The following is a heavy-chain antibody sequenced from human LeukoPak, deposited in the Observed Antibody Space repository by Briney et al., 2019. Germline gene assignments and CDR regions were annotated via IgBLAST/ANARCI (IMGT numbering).Heavy chain of an antibody. J-gene: IGHJ4*02. V-gene: IGHV1-2*02. Sequence: ASVKVSCKASGYTVTGNSIHLVRQGPGQGLEWMGWINPNSGATEYAQKFQGRVSMTRDSSLSTAYMELSRLTSDDTAVYYCARRGGISWFDYWGQGTLVTVSS. D-gene: IGHD6-25*01. CDR3: ARRGGISWFDY. CDR2: INPNSGAT. CDR1: GYTVTGNS.